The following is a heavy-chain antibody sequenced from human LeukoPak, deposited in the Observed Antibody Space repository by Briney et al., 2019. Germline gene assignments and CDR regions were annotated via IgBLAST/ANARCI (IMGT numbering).Heavy chain of an antibody. Sequence: NPGGSLRLSCVGSGFMFSDYYMSWIRQAPGKGLEWVSYISSDSVDKYYVDSVRGRFTISRDNAKKSMYLQMSGLRVEDTAVYYCARRDWVSGAVRAFDIWGQGTMVTVSS. CDR2: ISSDSVDK. V-gene: IGHV3-11*04. CDR1: GFMFSDYY. D-gene: IGHD3-3*01. CDR3: ARRDWVSGAVRAFDI. J-gene: IGHJ3*02.